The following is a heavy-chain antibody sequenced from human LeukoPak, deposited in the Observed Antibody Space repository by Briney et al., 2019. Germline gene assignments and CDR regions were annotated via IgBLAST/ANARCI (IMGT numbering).Heavy chain of an antibody. D-gene: IGHD1-26*01. CDR3: AKAVRGATWAFDI. V-gene: IGHV3-23*01. Sequence: GGSLRLSCAASGFTFSSYAMSWVRQAPGKGLEWVSAISGSGGSTYYADSVKGRFTISRDDSKNTLFVQMNSLRAEDTAVYYCAKAVRGATWAFDIWGQGTMVTVSS. J-gene: IGHJ3*02. CDR2: ISGSGGST. CDR1: GFTFSSYA.